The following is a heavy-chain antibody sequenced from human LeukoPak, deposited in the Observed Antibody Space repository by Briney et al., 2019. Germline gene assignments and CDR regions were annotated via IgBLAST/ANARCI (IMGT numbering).Heavy chain of an antibody. CDR1: GGSISSYY. D-gene: IGHD6-6*01. Sequence: PSETLSLTCTVSGGSISSYYWSWIRQPPGKGLEWIGYIYYSGSTNYNPSLKSRVTISVDTSKNQFSLKLSSVTAADTAVYYCARLGYSSSSFDPWGQGTLVTGSS. CDR3: ARLGYSSSSFDP. J-gene: IGHJ5*02. CDR2: IYYSGST. V-gene: IGHV4-59*08.